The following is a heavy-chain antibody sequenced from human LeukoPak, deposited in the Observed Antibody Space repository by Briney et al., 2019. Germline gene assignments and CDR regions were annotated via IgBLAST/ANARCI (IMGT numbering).Heavy chain of an antibody. J-gene: IGHJ4*02. V-gene: IGHV4-34*01. CDR2: INHSGST. CDR1: GGSFSGYY. Sequence: SETLSLTCAVYGGSFSGYYWSWIRHPPGKGLEWIGEINHSGSTNYNPSLKSRVTISVDTSKNQFSLKLSSVTAADTAVYYCARASPHYYDSSGGFDYWGQGTLVTVSS. CDR3: ARASPHYYDSSGGFDY. D-gene: IGHD3-22*01.